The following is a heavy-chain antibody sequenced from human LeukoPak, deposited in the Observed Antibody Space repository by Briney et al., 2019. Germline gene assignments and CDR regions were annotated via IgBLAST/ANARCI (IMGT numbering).Heavy chain of an antibody. Sequence: ASVKVSCKASGYTFTGYYMHGVRQAPGQGLEWMGRINPNSGGTNYAEKLQGRVTMTRDTSMSTAYMELSRLRSDDTAVYYCAAVVPAVMGYFDYWGQGTLVTVSS. CDR1: GYTFTGYY. D-gene: IGHD2-2*01. CDR2: INPNSGGT. CDR3: AAVVPAVMGYFDY. V-gene: IGHV1-2*06. J-gene: IGHJ4*02.